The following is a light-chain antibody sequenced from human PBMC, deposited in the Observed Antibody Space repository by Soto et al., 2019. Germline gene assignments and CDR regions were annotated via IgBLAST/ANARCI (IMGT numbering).Light chain of an antibody. V-gene: IGKV3-15*01. CDR1: QSVSSN. CDR2: GAS. Sequence: EIVMTQSPATLFVSPGERATLSCRASQSVSSNLAWYQQKPGQAPRLLIYGASTRATGIPARFSGSGSGTEFTLTISSLQSEDFAVYYCQQYNNWPPVLTFGGGTKVEIK. CDR3: QQYNNWPPVLT. J-gene: IGKJ4*01.